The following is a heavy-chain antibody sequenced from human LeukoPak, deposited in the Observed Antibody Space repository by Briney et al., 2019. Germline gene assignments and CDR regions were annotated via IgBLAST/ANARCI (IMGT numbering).Heavy chain of an antibody. Sequence: SGTRSLPCTVSVPPFGDYYGIWIGHPPGKGLEWIGYIYYTGSTNSNPSLKSRVIMSVDMSKNQFSLSLTSVSAADSALYYCAGAYGDTYYDFWGQGTLVSVSS. CDR3: AGAYGDTYYDF. CDR2: IYYTGST. J-gene: IGHJ4*02. D-gene: IGHD4/OR15-4a*01. CDR1: VPPFGDYY. V-gene: IGHV4-59*13.